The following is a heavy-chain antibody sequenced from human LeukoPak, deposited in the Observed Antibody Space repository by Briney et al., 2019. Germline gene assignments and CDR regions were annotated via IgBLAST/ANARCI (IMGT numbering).Heavy chain of an antibody. Sequence: GGSLRLSCAASGFTFSSYSMNWVRQAPGKWLEWVSSISSSSSYIYYADSVKGRFTISRDNAKNSLYLQMNSLRAEDTAVYYCARGQRWLQSVPAFDIWGQGTMVTVSS. CDR3: ARGQRWLQSVPAFDI. V-gene: IGHV3-21*01. CDR2: ISSSSSYI. CDR1: GFTFSSYS. J-gene: IGHJ3*02. D-gene: IGHD5-24*01.